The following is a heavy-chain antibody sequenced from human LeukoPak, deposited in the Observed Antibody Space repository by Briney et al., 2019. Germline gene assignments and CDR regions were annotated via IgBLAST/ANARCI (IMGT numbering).Heavy chain of an antibody. J-gene: IGHJ4*02. D-gene: IGHD2-15*01. Sequence: ASVKVSCKASGYTFTSYYMHWVRQAPGQGLEWMGIINPSGGSTSYAQKFQGRVTMIRDMSTSTVYMELSSLRSEDTAVYYCARAYCSGGSCYSLDYWGQGTLVTVSS. CDR3: ARAYCSGGSCYSLDY. V-gene: IGHV1-46*01. CDR1: GYTFTSYY. CDR2: INPSGGST.